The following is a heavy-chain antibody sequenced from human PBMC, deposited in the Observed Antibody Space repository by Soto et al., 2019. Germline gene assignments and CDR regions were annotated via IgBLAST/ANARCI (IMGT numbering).Heavy chain of an antibody. J-gene: IGHJ3*02. CDR3: GMYRSEDLKSFDDFEI. CDR2: ISHTGST. V-gene: IGHV4-61*01. Sequence: SEPLSLTFSVSGCSVSIGSHYWGWIRQSPGEGLEWIAYISHTGSTNYSPSLKSRVTISVDMSKNQFSLRLDSVTAADTAVYYCGMYRSEDLKSFDDFEIWCQGTMV. D-gene: IGHD3-16*02. CDR1: GCSVSIGSHY.